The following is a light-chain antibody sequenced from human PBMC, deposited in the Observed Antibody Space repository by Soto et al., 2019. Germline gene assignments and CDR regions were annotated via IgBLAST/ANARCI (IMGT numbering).Light chain of an antibody. J-gene: IGKJ1*01. CDR1: QSVSTS. V-gene: IGKV3-11*01. Sequence: IVLTQSPVTLAVSPGESAVLSCRASQSVSTSLAWYQHKPGQAPRLFIYDASKRAPGIPARFTGSGSGTHFTLTISSLEREDIAIYYCQVRDVWPSFGQGTKVEIK. CDR2: DAS. CDR3: QVRDVWPS.